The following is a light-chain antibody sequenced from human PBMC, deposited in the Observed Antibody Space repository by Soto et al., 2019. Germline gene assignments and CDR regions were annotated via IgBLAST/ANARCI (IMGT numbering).Light chain of an antibody. J-gene: IGKJ1*01. CDR2: EAS. CDR1: QGIRSS. Sequence: AIQLSQSPSSLSASVGDRVTITCRASQGIRSSLAWFQQKAGNPPKVLIYEASVLETGVSSRFSGSGSGTDFPLFISSRQPEDFATYYCQQFNSYPWTFGQGTKVEVK. CDR3: QQFNSYPWT. V-gene: IGKV1-13*02.